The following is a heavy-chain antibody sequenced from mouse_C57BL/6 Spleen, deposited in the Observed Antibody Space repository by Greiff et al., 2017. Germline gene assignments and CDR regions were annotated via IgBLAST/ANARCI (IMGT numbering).Heavy chain of an antibody. D-gene: IGHD2-3*01. CDR3: ARGDGYLYYFDY. CDR2: IYPGDGDT. CDR1: GYAFSSSW. V-gene: IGHV1-82*01. Sequence: QVQLQQSGPELVKPGASVKISCKASGYAFSSSWMNWVKQRPGKGLEWIGRIYPGDGDTNYNGKFKGKATLTADKSSSTAYMQLRSLTSEDSAVYFCARGDGYLYYFDYWGQGTTLTVSS. J-gene: IGHJ2*01.